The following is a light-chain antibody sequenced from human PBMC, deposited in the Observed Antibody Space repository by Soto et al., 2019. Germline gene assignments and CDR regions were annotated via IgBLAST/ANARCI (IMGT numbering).Light chain of an antibody. CDR1: QSISSW. J-gene: IGKJ3*01. CDR3: QHYDTYSGT. Sequence: DIQMTQSPSTLSASVGDRVTITCRASQSISSWLAWYQQKPGKAPKLLIYRASSLESVVPPRFSGSGSGSEFTLTISSLQPDDFATYYCQHYDTYSGTFGPGTEVDIK. CDR2: RAS. V-gene: IGKV1-5*03.